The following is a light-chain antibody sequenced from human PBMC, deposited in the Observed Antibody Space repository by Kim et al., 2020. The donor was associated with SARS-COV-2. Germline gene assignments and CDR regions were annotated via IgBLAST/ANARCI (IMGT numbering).Light chain of an antibody. V-gene: IGLV3-19*01. CDR3: KARDTVGDHLGDV. J-gene: IGLJ1*01. Sequence: GQAATIKCTGDSYGSYHVSWNHQRPGEALILVIYGGKKRTTGIPDRFAGSSSGSTASLTITGAPAEDVADYYCKARDTVGDHLGDVFGTGTKVTVL. CDR2: GGK. CDR1: SYGSYH.